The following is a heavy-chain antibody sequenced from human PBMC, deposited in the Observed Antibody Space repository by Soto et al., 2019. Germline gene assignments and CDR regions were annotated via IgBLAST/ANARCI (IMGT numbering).Heavy chain of an antibody. V-gene: IGHV1-3*01. CDR1: GYTFTSYA. D-gene: IGHD2-15*01. CDR3: ARGVVIAGVNDY. Sequence: QVQLVQSGAEVKKPGASVKVSCKASGYTFTSYAMHWVRQAPGQRLEWMGWINAGNDNTKYSQKFQGRVTMTRDTSASTAYMELNSLRSEDTAFYYCARGVVIAGVNDYWGHGTLVTVSS. J-gene: IGHJ4*01. CDR2: INAGNDNT.